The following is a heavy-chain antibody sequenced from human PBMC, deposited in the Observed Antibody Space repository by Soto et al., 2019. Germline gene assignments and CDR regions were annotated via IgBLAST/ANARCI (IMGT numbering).Heavy chain of an antibody. D-gene: IGHD2-15*01. J-gene: IGHJ4*02. Sequence: SSDTLSLTCTVSGGSISSSSYYWGWIRQPPGKGLEWIGSIYYSGSTYYNPSLKSRVTISVDTSKNQFSLKLSSVTAADTAVYYCARHTPAISISDHWGQGILVTVSS. V-gene: IGHV4-39*01. CDR1: GGSISSSSYY. CDR3: ARHTPAISISDH. CDR2: IYYSGST.